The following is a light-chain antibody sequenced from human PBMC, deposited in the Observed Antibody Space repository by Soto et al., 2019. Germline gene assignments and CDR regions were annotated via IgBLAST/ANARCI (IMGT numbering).Light chain of an antibody. CDR3: HQYNNWPRT. CDR2: GAS. V-gene: IGKV3-15*01. CDR1: QSVSSN. J-gene: IGKJ1*01. Sequence: EIVRTQSPATLSGSPVEISTLSCRASQSVSSNLAWYQQKPGQATRLLIYGASTRATGITARFSGSGSGTEFTLTISRLQSEDFAVFYCHQYNNWPRTFGQGTQLDI.